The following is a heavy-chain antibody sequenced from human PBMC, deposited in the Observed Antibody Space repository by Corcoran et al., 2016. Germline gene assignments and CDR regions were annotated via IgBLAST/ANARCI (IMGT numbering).Heavy chain of an antibody. CDR1: GGSFSGYY. D-gene: IGHD6-6*01. J-gene: IGHJ4*02. V-gene: IGHV4-34*01. CDR2: INHSGST. Sequence: QVQLQQWGAGLLKPSETLSLTCAVYGGSFSGYYWSWIRQPPGKGLEWIGEINHSGSTNYNPSLKSRVTISVDTSKNQFSLKLSSVTAADTAVYYCARVQQLVQEDYWGQGTLVTVSS. CDR3: ARVQQLVQEDY.